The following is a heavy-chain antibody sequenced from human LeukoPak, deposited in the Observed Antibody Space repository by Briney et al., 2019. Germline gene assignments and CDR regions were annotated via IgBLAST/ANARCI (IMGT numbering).Heavy chain of an antibody. CDR2: IYWDDDK. Sequence: SGPTLVKPPQTLPLTCTFSGFSLSTRGVGVGWIRQPPGKALEWLALIYWDDDKRYSPSLKSRLTITKDTSKNQVVLTMTNMDPVDTATYYCAHSLLGTPFDYWGQGTLVTVSS. CDR3: AHSLLGTPFDY. V-gene: IGHV2-5*02. D-gene: IGHD7-27*01. J-gene: IGHJ4*02. CDR1: GFSLSTRGVG.